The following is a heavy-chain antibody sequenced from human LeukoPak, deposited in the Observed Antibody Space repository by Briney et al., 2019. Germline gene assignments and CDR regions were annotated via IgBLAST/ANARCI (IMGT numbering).Heavy chain of an antibody. V-gene: IGHV3-23*01. CDR2: ISGGGENT. Sequence: GGSLRLSCGASGFTFTSYAISWIRQAPGKGLEWVSAISGGGENTYYGDSVKGRFTISRDNSKNTRYLQMNSLRAEDTATYYCAKPRAMTTGVGRYFDLWGRGTLVTVSS. J-gene: IGHJ2*01. CDR3: AKPRAMTTGVGRYFDL. D-gene: IGHD1-1*01. CDR1: GFTFTSYA.